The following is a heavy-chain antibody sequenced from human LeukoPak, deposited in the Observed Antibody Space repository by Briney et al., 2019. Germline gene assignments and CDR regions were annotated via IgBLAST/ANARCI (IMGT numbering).Heavy chain of an antibody. V-gene: IGHV4-59*02. J-gene: IGHJ4*02. Sequence: PSETLSLTCTVSGASVSSYFWSWIRQSPEKGLEWIGYVYHSGSSSSNPSLQSRVTISQDTSRNQVSLKMTSATAADTAVYYCAKPFGEEYWGQGTQVVVSS. CDR3: AKPFGEEY. CDR2: VYHSGSS. CDR1: GASVSSYF. D-gene: IGHD3-16*01.